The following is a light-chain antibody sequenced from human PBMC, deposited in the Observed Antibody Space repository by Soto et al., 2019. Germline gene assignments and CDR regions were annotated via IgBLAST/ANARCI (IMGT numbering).Light chain of an antibody. Sequence: EIVLTQSPDTVSLSPGERATLSCRASQSVSSDYLAWYQQKPGQAPRLLIYGASHRATGIPDRFSGSGSGTDFTLTINRLEPEDFAVYYCQQYGSSPLFTFGPGNKVDIK. CDR2: GAS. J-gene: IGKJ3*01. V-gene: IGKV3-20*01. CDR3: QQYGSSPLFT. CDR1: QSVSSDY.